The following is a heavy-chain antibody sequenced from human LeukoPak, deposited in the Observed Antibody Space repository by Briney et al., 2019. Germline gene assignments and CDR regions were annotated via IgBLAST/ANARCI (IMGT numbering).Heavy chain of an antibody. V-gene: IGHV4-34*01. Sequence: PSETLSLTCAVYGGSFSGYYWSWIRQPPGKGLEWIGEINHSGSTNYNPSLKSRVTISVDTSKNQFSPKLSPVTAADTAVHYCARNSHYCDSSGFNYWGQGTLVTVSS. CDR1: GGSFSGYY. CDR2: INHSGST. D-gene: IGHD3-22*01. CDR3: ARNSHYCDSSGFNY. J-gene: IGHJ4*02.